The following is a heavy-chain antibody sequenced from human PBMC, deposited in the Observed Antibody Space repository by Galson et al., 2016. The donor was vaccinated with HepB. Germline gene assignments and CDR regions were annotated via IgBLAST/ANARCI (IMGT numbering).Heavy chain of an antibody. CDR3: ARGPFYDFWAKDWYFDL. CDR1: GGSIGSYY. V-gene: IGHV4-59*12. Sequence: ETLSLTCTVSGGSIGSYYWSWIRQPPGKGLEWIGYIYYSGSTNYNPSLRSRLTISVDKSKNQFSLRLTSVTAADSAIYYCARGPFYDFWAKDWYFDLWGRGTPVTVSS. J-gene: IGHJ2*01. CDR2: IYYSGST. D-gene: IGHD3-3*01.